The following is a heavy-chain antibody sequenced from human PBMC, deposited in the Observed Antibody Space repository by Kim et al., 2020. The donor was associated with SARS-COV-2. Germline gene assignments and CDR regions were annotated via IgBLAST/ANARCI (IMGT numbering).Heavy chain of an antibody. Sequence: SETLSLTCAVYGGSFSGYYWSWIRQPTGKGLEWIGEINHSGSTNYNPSLKSRVTISVDTSKNQFSLKLSSVTAADTAVYYCAREQITMVRGARKTYSKNWFDPCGQGALVTVSS. CDR3: AREQITMVRGARKTYSKNWFDP. CDR1: GGSFSGYY. CDR2: INHSGST. V-gene: IGHV4-34*01. J-gene: IGHJ5*02. D-gene: IGHD3-10*01.